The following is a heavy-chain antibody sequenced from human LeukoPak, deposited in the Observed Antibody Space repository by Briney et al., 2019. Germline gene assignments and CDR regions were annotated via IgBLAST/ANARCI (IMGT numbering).Heavy chain of an antibody. V-gene: IGHV3-13*01. J-gene: IGHJ3*02. CDR3: ARGTYSSGWYDDAFDI. CDR1: GFTFSSYD. D-gene: IGHD6-19*01. Sequence: PGGSLRLSCAASGFTFSSYDMHWVRQATGKGLEWVSAIGTAGDTYHPGSVKGRFTISRENAKNSLYLQMNSLRAGDTAVYYCARGTYSSGWYDDAFDIWGQGTMVTVSS. CDR2: IGTAGDT.